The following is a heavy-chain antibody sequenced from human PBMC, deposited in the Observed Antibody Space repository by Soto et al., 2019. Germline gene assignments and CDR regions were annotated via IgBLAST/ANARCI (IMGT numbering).Heavy chain of an antibody. CDR3: ARHVFRRRLDY. D-gene: IGHD2-21*02. V-gene: IGHV4-39*01. CDR2: IYYSGST. J-gene: IGHJ4*02. Sequence: SDTLSLTCTVSGGSISSSSYYWGWIRQPPGKGLEWIGSIYYSGSTYYNPSLKSRVTISVDTSKNQFSLKLSSVTAADTAVYYCARHVFRRRLDYWGQGTVVTVSS. CDR1: GGSISSSSYY.